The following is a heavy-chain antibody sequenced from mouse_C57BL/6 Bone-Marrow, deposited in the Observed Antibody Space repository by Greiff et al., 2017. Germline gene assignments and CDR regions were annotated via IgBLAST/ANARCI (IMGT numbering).Heavy chain of an antibody. J-gene: IGHJ3*01. Sequence: QVHVKQSGAEPVRPGASVKLSCKASGYTFTDYYINWVKQRPGQGLEWIARIYPGSGNTYYNEKFKGKATLTAEKSSSTAYMQLSSLTSEDSAVYFCATLPFAYWGQGTLVTVSA. V-gene: IGHV1-76*01. CDR3: ATLPFAY. CDR1: GYTFTDYY. CDR2: IYPGSGNT.